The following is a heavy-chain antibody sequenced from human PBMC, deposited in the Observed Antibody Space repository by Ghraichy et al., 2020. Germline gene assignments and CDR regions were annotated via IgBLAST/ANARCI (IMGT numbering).Heavy chain of an antibody. CDR1: GLPLNNNL. CDR2: IYKDGDT. Sequence: GESLRLSCAVSGLPLNNNLINWVRQAPGKGLEWVSFIYKDGDTSYADSVKGRFTISRDRAKNTVYLQMDSLRDEDTAKYYCAGSLSGLDSGDHWGQGTLVTVSS. J-gene: IGHJ4*02. V-gene: IGHV3-53*01. D-gene: IGHD6-19*01. CDR3: AGSLSGLDSGDH.